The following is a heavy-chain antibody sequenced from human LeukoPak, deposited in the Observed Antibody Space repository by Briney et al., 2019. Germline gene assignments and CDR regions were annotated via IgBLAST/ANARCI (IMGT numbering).Heavy chain of an antibody. V-gene: IGHV4-59*08. CDR1: GGSISSYY. D-gene: IGHD2/OR15-2a*01. CDR3: AGHHPRNTVDF. CDR2: ISDIGSI. Sequence: SETLSLTCTVSGGSISSYYWSWIRQPPGKGLEWIAYISDIGSINYNPSLKSRVTISLDTSKNQFSLKLSSVTAADTAVYYCAGHHPRNTVDFWGQGTLGTVSS. J-gene: IGHJ4*02.